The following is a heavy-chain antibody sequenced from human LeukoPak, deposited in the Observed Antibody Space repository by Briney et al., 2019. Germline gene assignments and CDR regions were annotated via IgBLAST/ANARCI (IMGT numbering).Heavy chain of an antibody. V-gene: IGHV4-39*07. J-gene: IGHJ4*02. D-gene: IGHD2-15*01. CDR2: FYYSGSI. CDR1: GGSIGSTSYY. CDR3: ARRQSYCSGGSCYSYFDY. Sequence: SETLSLTCIVSGGSIGSTSYYWGWIRQSPGKGLEWIGSFYYSGSIFDNRSLRSRVTISIDMSKNQFLLKLTSVTAADTAVYYCARRQSYCSGGSCYSYFDYWGQGTLVTVSS.